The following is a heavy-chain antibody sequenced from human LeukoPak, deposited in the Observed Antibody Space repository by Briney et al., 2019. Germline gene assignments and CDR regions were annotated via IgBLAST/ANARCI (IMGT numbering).Heavy chain of an antibody. D-gene: IGHD6-13*01. Sequence: SETLSLTCTVSGGSISSSSYYWGWIRQPPGKGLEWIGSIYYSGSTYYNPSLKSRVTISVDTSKNQFSLKLSSVTAADTAVYYCARDPKEDSSSWLSDAFDIWGQGTMVTVSS. CDR1: GGSISSSSYY. CDR2: IYYSGST. V-gene: IGHV4-39*07. J-gene: IGHJ3*02. CDR3: ARDPKEDSSSWLSDAFDI.